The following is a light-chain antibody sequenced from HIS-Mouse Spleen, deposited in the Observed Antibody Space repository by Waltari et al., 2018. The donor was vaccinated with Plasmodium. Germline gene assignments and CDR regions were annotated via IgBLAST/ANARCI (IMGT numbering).Light chain of an antibody. CDR3: QQYNNWSFT. V-gene: IGKV3-15*01. CDR2: GAS. Sequence: EIVMTQSPATLSVSPGERATLSCRASQLVSSNLAWYQQKPGQAPRLLIYGASTRATGIPARFSGSGSGTEFTLPISSLQSEDFAVYYCQQYNNWSFTFGPGTKVDIK. CDR1: QLVSSN. J-gene: IGKJ3*01.